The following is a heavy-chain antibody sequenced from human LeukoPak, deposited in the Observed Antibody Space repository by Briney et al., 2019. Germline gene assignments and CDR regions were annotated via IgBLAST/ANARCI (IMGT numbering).Heavy chain of an antibody. CDR2: ISSSSSTI. V-gene: IGHV3-48*04. J-gene: IGHJ6*02. CDR3: ARDGAPYYGSGSYYADYYGMDV. D-gene: IGHD3-10*01. Sequence: GESLRLSCAASGFTFSSYSMNWVRQAPGKGLEWVSYISSSSSTIYYADSVKGRFTISRDNTKNSLYLQMNSLRAEDTAVYYCARDGAPYYGSGSYYADYYGMDVWGQGTTVTVSS. CDR1: GFTFSSYS.